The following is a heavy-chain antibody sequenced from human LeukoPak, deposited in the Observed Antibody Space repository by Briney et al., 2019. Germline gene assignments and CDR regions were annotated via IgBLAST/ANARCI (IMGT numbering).Heavy chain of an antibody. CDR3: ARVGLLWFGELFYFDY. Sequence: MASETLSLTCTVSGGSISSSSYYWGWIRQPPGKGLEWIGIIYYSGSTYYNPSLKSRVTISVDTSKNQFSLKLSSVTAADTAVYYCARVGLLWFGELFYFDYWGQGTLVTVSS. CDR2: IYYSGST. CDR1: GGSISSSSYY. J-gene: IGHJ4*02. V-gene: IGHV4-39*07. D-gene: IGHD3-10*01.